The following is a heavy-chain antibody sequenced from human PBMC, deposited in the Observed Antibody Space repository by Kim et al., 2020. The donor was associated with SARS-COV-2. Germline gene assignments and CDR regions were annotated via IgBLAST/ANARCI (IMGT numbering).Heavy chain of an antibody. Sequence: SETLSLTCTVSGGSISSGGYYWSWIRQHPGKGLEWIGYIYYSGSTYYNPSLKSRVTISVDTSKNQFSLKLSSVTAADTAVYYCARELRFLEWSIMDVWGQGTTVTVSS. V-gene: IGHV4-31*03. CDR2: IYYSGST. D-gene: IGHD3-3*01. CDR1: GGSISSGGYY. J-gene: IGHJ6*02. CDR3: ARELRFLEWSIMDV.